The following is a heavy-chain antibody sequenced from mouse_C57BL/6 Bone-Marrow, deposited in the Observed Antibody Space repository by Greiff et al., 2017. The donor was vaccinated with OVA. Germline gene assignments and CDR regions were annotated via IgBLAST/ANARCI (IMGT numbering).Heavy chain of an antibody. Sequence: EVKVEESGGGLVQPGGSLSLSCAASGFTFTDYYMSWVRQPPGKALEWLGFIRNKANGYTTEYSASVKGRFTISRDNSQSILYLQMNALRAEDSATYYCASSLYDYDAMDYWGQGTSVTVSS. CDR3: ASSLYDYDAMDY. D-gene: IGHD2-3*01. J-gene: IGHJ4*01. V-gene: IGHV7-3*01. CDR2: IRNKANGYTT. CDR1: GFTFTDYY.